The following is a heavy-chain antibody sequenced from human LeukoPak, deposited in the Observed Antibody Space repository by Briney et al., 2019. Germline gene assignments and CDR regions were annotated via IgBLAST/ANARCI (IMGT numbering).Heavy chain of an antibody. CDR2: IFSSGII. Sequence: SETLSLTCNVSGASISSDFWSWIRQPAGKGLEWVGRIFSSGIINYNPSLKSRLTMSVDTAKNQFSLNLSSVTAADTAVYYCAREGGSSRNFDYWGQGTLVTVS. V-gene: IGHV4-4*07. D-gene: IGHD6-13*01. CDR1: GASISSDF. J-gene: IGHJ4*02. CDR3: AREGGSSRNFDY.